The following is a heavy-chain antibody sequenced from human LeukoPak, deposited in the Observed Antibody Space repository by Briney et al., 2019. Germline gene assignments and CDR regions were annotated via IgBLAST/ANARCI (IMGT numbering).Heavy chain of an antibody. CDR3: ARSPPPYCSSTSCYFGVYYYYGMDV. CDR1: GYTFTGYY. J-gene: IGHJ6*02. Sequence: GASVKVSCKASGYTFTGYYMHWVRQAPGQGLEWMGWINPNSGGTNYAQKFRGRVTMTRDTSISTAYIELSRLRSDDTAAYYCARSPPPYCSSTSCYFGVYYYYGMDVWGQGTTVTVSS. CDR2: INPNSGGT. V-gene: IGHV1-2*02. D-gene: IGHD2-2*01.